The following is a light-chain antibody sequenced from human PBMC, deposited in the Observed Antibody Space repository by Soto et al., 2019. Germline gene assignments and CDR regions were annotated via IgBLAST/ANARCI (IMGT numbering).Light chain of an antibody. Sequence: DIVMTQSPDSLVVSLGESATIKCKSSQSLVHRSNNKHYLTWYQQKPGQPPKLLIYWASARESGVPDRFTGSGSGTEFPLTISSLQAEDVATYYCQQYYHGRSLTFGGGTKGELK. J-gene: IGKJ4*01. CDR2: WAS. V-gene: IGKV4-1*01. CDR3: QQYYHGRSLT. CDR1: QSLVHRSNNKHY.